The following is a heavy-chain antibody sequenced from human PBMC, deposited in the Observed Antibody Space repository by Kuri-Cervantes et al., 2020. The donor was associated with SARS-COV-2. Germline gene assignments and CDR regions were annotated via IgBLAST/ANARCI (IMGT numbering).Heavy chain of an antibody. J-gene: IGHJ3*02. V-gene: IGHV1-46*01. CDR3: ARVGYCTNGVCYGRGAFDI. D-gene: IGHD2-8*01. CDR1: GYTFTSYY. Sequence: ASVKVSCKASGYTFTSYYMHWVRQAPGQGLEWMGIINPSGGSTSYAQKFQGRVTMTRDTSTSTVYMELSSLRSEDTAVYYCARVGYCTNGVCYGRGAFDIWGQGTMVTVSS. CDR2: INPSGGST.